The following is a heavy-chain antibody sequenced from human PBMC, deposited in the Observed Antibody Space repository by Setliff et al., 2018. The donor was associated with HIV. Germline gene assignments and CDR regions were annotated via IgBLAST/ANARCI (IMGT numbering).Heavy chain of an antibody. J-gene: IGHJ4*02. V-gene: IGHV1-8*02. CDR1: GYTFSNYD. D-gene: IGHD3-22*01. CDR2: MNPNSGNT. CDR3: ARGPYYDSNGYHLSSDY. Sequence: ASVKVSCKASGYTFSNYDINWARQATGQGLEWMAWMNPNSGNTGYAQKFQGRVTLTRDTSISTAYMELSSLRSEDTAVYYCARGPYYDSNGYHLSSDYWGQGTLVTVSS.